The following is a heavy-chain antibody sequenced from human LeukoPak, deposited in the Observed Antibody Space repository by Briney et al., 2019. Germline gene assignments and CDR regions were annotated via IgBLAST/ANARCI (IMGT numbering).Heavy chain of an antibody. CDR3: ATGASKVTTDFANY. D-gene: IGHD4-17*01. J-gene: IGHJ4*02. Sequence: GESLKISCQASGYSFSNYWINWVRQMPGKGLEWMGRIDPRDSYTKYSPSFEGHVTISVDKSSTTAFLQWNSLKASDSAVYYCATGASKVTTDFANYWGQGTQVAVSS. CDR2: IDPRDSYT. CDR1: GYSFSNYW. V-gene: IGHV5-10-1*01.